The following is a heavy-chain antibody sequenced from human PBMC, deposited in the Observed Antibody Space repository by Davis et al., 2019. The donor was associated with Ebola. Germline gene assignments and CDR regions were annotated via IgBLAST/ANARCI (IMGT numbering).Heavy chain of an antibody. CDR1: GYSFTSYE. V-gene: IGHV1-8*01. CDR3: ARSATAWFRDLDY. Sequence: ASVKVSCKASGYSFTSYEINWLRQAPGRGLEWMGRINPNGYPGYAQRFQGRLSFTRNTSISTAYMELSTLISEDTAVYYCARSATAWFRDLDYWGQGTLVTVSS. J-gene: IGHJ4*01. CDR2: INPNGYP. D-gene: IGHD3-10*01.